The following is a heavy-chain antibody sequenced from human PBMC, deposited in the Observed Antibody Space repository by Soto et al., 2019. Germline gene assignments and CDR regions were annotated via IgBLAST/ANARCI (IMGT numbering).Heavy chain of an antibody. CDR3: SRGTSYCGGDCYDY. D-gene: IGHD2-21*01. V-gene: IGHV1-8*01. J-gene: IGHJ4*02. Sequence: ASVKVSCKASGYTFTSYDINWVRQATGQGLEWMGWMTPNSGNTGYAQKFQGRVTMTRNTSISTAYMELSSLRSEDTAAYYCSRGTSYCGGDCYDYWGQGTLVTVSS. CDR1: GYTFTSYD. CDR2: MTPNSGNT.